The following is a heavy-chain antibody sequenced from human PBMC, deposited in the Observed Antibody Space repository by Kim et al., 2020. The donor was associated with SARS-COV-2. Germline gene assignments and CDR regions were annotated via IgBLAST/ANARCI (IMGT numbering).Heavy chain of an antibody. Sequence: GGSLRLSCAASGFTVSSNYMSWVRQAPGKGLEWVSVIYSGGSTYYADSVKGRFTISRDNSKNTLYLQMNSLRAEDTAVYYCARSGGADTAMVPYYYYGMDVWGQGTTVTVSS. CDR3: ARSGGADTAMVPYYYYGMDV. CDR1: GFTVSSNY. V-gene: IGHV3-53*01. D-gene: IGHD5-18*01. CDR2: IYSGGST. J-gene: IGHJ6*02.